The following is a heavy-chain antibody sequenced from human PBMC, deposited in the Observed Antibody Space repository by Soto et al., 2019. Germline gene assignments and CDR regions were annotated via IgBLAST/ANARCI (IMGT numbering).Heavy chain of an antibody. CDR2: IYYSGST. J-gene: IGHJ6*02. CDR3: ARLRGGSRGWSGYYYGMDV. D-gene: IGHD2-15*01. Sequence: SETLSLTCTVSGGSISSSSYYWGWIRQPPGKGLEWIGSIYYSGSTYYNPSLKSRVIISVDTSKNQFSLKLSSVTAADTAVYYCARLRGGSRGWSGYYYGMDVWGQGTTVTVSS. CDR1: GGSISSSSYY. V-gene: IGHV4-39*01.